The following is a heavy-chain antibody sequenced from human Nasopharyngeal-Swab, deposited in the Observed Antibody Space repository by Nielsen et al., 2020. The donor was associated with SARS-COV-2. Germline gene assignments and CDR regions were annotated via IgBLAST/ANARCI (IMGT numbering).Heavy chain of an antibody. CDR1: GFTFDDYA. J-gene: IGHJ4*02. CDR3: ATGDDYGRDY. D-gene: IGHD4-17*01. Sequence: GGSLRLSCAASGFTFDDYAMHWVRQAPGKGLEWVSGISWNSGSIGYADSVKGRFTISRDNSKNTLYLQMGSLRAEDMAVYYCATGDDYGRDYWGQGTLVTVSS. V-gene: IGHV3-9*03. CDR2: ISWNSGSI.